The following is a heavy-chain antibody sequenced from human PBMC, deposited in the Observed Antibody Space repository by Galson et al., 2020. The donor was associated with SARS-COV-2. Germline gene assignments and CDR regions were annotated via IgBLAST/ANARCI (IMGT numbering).Heavy chain of an antibody. V-gene: IGHV3-7*04. CDR2: IKPDGSDK. D-gene: IGHD7-27*01. CDR1: GFTFSSHW. J-gene: IGHJ4*02. Sequence: QAGGSLRLSCVGSGFTFSSHWMSWVRQAPGKGLEWVADIKPDGSDKYYVDSVKGRFTIARDNAKNSVYLQMNSLGAKDTAVYYCARGHWGRDYWGQGTLVTVSS. CDR3: ARGHWGRDY.